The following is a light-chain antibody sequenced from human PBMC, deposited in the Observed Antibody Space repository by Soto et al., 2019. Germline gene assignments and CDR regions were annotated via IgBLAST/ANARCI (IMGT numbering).Light chain of an antibody. CDR2: TND. J-gene: IGLJ1*01. Sequence: QSVLTQPPSASGTPGQRVAISCSGSTSNIGGNPVNWYQQLPGAAPKLLIYTNDQRLSGVPDRFSGSKSGTSASLAISGLQSEDEADYYCAAWDDSLEGYVFGAGTKVTVL. V-gene: IGLV1-44*01. CDR3: AAWDDSLEGYV. CDR1: TSNIGGNP.